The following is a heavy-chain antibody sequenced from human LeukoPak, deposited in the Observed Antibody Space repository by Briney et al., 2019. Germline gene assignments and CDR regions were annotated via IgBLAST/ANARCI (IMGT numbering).Heavy chain of an antibody. CDR3: ARDFVGDGYNS. J-gene: IGHJ4*02. V-gene: IGHV3-33*01. CDR1: GFTFSDYG. D-gene: IGHD5-24*01. Sequence: AGGSLRLSCVASGFTFSDYGMHWLRQAPGKGLEWVAVIWFDESNKYYADSVKGRFTISRDNSKNTLYLQMNSLRVEDTAVYYCARDFVGDGYNSWGQGTLVTVSS. CDR2: IWFDESNK.